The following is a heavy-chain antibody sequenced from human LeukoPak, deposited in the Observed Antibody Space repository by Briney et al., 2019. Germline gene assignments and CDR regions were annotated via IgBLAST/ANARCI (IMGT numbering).Heavy chain of an antibody. CDR3: GSHSSYWLLGY. CDR2: IKAKTEAGTT. CDR1: GLSVTSVW. J-gene: IGHJ4*02. V-gene: IGHV3-15*01. Sequence: GGSLRLSFSASGLSVTSVWMGSVRQAPGKGLEWVGRIKAKTEAGTTDYAAPVKGRFTISRDDSRYTLYLQLNSLQTEDTAVFLFGSHSSYWLLGYWGEGTLVTVS. D-gene: IGHD6-19*01.